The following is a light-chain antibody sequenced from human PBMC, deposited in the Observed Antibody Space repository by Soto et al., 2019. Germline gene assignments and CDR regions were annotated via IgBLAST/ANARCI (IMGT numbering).Light chain of an antibody. J-gene: IGKJ3*01. CDR3: EQPNSSPYT. CDR1: QGISNY. CDR2: AAS. V-gene: IGKV1-9*01. Sequence: DIQLTQSPSFLSASVGDRVTITCRASQGISNYLAWYQQKPGKAPKLLIYAASTLQSGVPSRFSSSGYGTEFTLTISSLQPDDFATYYCEQPNSSPYTFGPGTKVDIK.